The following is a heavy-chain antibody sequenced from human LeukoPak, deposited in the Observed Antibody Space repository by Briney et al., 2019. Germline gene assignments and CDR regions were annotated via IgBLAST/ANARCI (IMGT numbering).Heavy chain of an antibody. D-gene: IGHD2-15*01. CDR3: ARELLGHFDY. J-gene: IGHJ4*02. Sequence: ASVKVSCKPSGYTFTAYYMHLVRQAPGQGLEWMGWINPNSGDTKYAQNFQDRVTMTRDTSTSTVYMELSSLRSEDTAVYYCARELLGHFDYWGQGTLVTVSS. CDR2: INPNSGDT. V-gene: IGHV1-2*02. CDR1: GYTFTAYY.